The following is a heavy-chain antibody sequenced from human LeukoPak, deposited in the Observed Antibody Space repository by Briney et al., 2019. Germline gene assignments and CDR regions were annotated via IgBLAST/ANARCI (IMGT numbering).Heavy chain of an antibody. Sequence: GESLKISCKGLGYPFTTSWIGWVRQLPGKGLEWTAIIYAGNSDAKYSPSFQGQVSISTDRSISTAYLHWSSLKASDTAIYYCAIINHPDGRVYWGQGTLVTVSS. CDR3: AIINHPDGRVY. CDR1: GYPFTTSW. J-gene: IGHJ4*02. CDR2: IYAGNSDA. D-gene: IGHD5-24*01. V-gene: IGHV5-51*01.